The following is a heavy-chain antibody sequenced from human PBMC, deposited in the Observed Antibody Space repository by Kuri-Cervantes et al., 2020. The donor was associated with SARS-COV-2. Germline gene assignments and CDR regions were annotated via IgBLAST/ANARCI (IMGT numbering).Heavy chain of an antibody. J-gene: IGHJ4*02. CDR3: AKGRGFWSGFIFDY. V-gene: IGHV3-30*02. CDR1: GFTFSSYG. D-gene: IGHD3-3*01. CDR2: IRYDGSNK. Sequence: GESLKTSCAASGFTFSSYGMHWVRQAPGKGLEWVAFIRYDGSNKYYADSVKGRFTISRDNSKNTLYLQMNSLRAEDTAVYYCAKGRGFWSGFIFDYWGQGTLVTVSS.